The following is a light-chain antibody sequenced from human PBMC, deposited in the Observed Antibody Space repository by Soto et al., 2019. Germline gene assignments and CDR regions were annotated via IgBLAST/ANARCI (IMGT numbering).Light chain of an antibody. V-gene: IGKV3-11*01. Sequence: EIVLTQSPATLSLSPGERATLSCRASQSVSSYLAWYQQKPGQAPRLLIYDASNSATGIPARFSGSGSGTDFTLTISSLEPEDFAVYYCQQRINWPYTFGQGTKLEIK. CDR2: DAS. CDR3: QQRINWPYT. CDR1: QSVSSY. J-gene: IGKJ2*01.